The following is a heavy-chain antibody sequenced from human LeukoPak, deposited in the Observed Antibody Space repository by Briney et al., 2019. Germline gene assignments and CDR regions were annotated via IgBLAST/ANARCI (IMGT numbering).Heavy chain of an antibody. CDR2: IYYSGST. D-gene: IGHD6-13*01. CDR1: GGSISSSSYY. V-gene: IGHV4-39*01. Sequence: SETLSLTCTVSGGSISSSSYYWGWIRQPPGKGLEWIGSIYYSGSTYYNPSLKSRVTISVDTSKNQFSLKLSSVTAADTAVYYRATLRRRSWYVEFDPWGQGTLVTVSS. CDR3: ATLRRRSWYVEFDP. J-gene: IGHJ5*02.